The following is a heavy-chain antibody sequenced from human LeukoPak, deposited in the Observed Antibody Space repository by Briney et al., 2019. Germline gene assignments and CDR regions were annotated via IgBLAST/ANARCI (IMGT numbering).Heavy chain of an antibody. CDR3: ARSYSSGWLPRGYFDY. Sequence: SVKVSCKASGGTFSSYAISWVRQAPGQGLEWMGGIIPIFGTANYAQKFQGRVTITADESTSTAYMELSSLRSEDAAVYYCARSYSSGWLPRGYFDYWGQGTLVTVSS. J-gene: IGHJ4*02. CDR1: GGTFSSYA. CDR2: IIPIFGTA. V-gene: IGHV1-69*13. D-gene: IGHD6-19*01.